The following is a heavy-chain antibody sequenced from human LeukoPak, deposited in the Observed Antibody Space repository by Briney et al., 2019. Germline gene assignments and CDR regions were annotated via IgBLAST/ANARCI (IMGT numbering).Heavy chain of an antibody. Sequence: SETLSLTCTVSGGSISSYYWSWIRQPAGKGLEWIGRIYTSGSTNYNPSLKSRVTISVDTSKNQFSLKLSSVTAADTAVYYCAGSGGSYLVRTLPTYDYWGQGTLVTVSS. V-gene: IGHV4-4*07. CDR1: GGSISSYY. J-gene: IGHJ4*02. CDR2: IYTSGST. CDR3: AGSGGSYLVRTLPTYDY. D-gene: IGHD3-16*02.